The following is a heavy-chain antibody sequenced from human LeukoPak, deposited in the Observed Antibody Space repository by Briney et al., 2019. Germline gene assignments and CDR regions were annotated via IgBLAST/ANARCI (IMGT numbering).Heavy chain of an antibody. CDR1: GGSISSGDYY. D-gene: IGHD3-22*01. CDR2: IYYSGST. CDR3: ARGSTYYYDSSGYIDY. Sequence: SETLSLTCTVSGGSISSGDYYWSWIRQPPGKGLEWIGYIYYSGSTYYNPSLKSRVTISVDTSKNQFSLNLSSVTAADTAVYYCARGSTYYYDSSGYIDYWGQGTLVTVSS. V-gene: IGHV4-30-4*01. J-gene: IGHJ4*02.